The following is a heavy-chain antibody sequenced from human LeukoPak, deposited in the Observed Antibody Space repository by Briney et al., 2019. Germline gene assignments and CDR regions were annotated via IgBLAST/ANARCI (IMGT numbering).Heavy chain of an antibody. CDR1: GFTFSSYG. J-gene: IGHJ6*02. CDR3: VRGGYCSGTSCAHYDGMDV. V-gene: IGHV3-33*01. D-gene: IGHD2-2*01. Sequence: PWGALRLSCAASGFTFSSYGMHWVRQAPGKGLEWVAVIWYDGSNKYYADSVKGRFTISRDNSKNTLYMQMNSLRGEDAAVYYCVRGGYCSGTSCAHYDGMDVWGQGTTVTVSS. CDR2: IWYDGSNK.